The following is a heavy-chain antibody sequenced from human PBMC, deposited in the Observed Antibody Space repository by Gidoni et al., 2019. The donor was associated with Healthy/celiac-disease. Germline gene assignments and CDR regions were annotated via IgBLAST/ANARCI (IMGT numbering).Heavy chain of an antibody. CDR1: TGTGYY. CDR2: INPNSGGT. Sequence: TGTGYYLHWVRQAPGQGLEWMGWINPNSGGTNYAQKFQGWVTMTRDTSISTAYMELSRLRSDDTAVYYCARDLGSTSYGMDVWGQGTTVTVSS. D-gene: IGHD2-2*01. J-gene: IGHJ6*02. CDR3: ARDLGSTSYGMDV. V-gene: IGHV1-2*04.